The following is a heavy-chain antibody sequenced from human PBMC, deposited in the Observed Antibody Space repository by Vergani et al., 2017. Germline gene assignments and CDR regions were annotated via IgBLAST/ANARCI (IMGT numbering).Heavy chain of an antibody. CDR1: GFTFSSYG. D-gene: IGHD4-23*01. CDR3: ARGRDSGYGGNSNWFDP. V-gene: IGHV3-48*01. Sequence: VQLVESGGGVVQPGRSLRLSCAASGFTFSSYGMNWVRQAPGKGLEWVSYISSSSSTIYYADSVKGRFTISRDNAKNSLYLQMNSLRAEDTAVYYCARGRDSGYGGNSNWFDPWGQGTLVTVSS. J-gene: IGHJ5*02. CDR2: ISSSSSTI.